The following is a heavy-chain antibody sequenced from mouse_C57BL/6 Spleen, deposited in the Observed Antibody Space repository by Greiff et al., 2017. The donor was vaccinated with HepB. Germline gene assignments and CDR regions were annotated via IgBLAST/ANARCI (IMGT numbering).Heavy chain of an antibody. V-gene: IGHV1-80*01. Sequence: QVQLQQSGAELVKPGASVKISCKASGYAFSSYWMNWVKQRPGKGLEWIGQIYPGDGDTNYNGKFKGKATLTADKSSSTAYMQLSSLTSEDSAVYFCARGGDYDYAWFAYWGQGTLVTVSA. CDR2: IYPGDGDT. CDR1: GYAFSSYW. J-gene: IGHJ3*01. D-gene: IGHD2-4*01. CDR3: ARGGDYDYAWFAY.